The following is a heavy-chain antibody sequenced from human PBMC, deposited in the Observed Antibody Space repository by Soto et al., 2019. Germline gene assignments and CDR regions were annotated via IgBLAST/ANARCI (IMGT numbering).Heavy chain of an antibody. D-gene: IGHD3-3*01. V-gene: IGHV3-23*01. J-gene: IGHJ5*02. CDR1: GFTFSSYA. Sequence: WGSLRLSCAASGFTFSSYAMSWVRQAPGKGLEWVSAISGSGGSTYYADSVKDRFTISRENSKNTLYLQMNSLRAEDTAVYYCAKTRLEGTIFGVVTTHSNWFDPWGQGTLVTVSS. CDR2: ISGSGGST. CDR3: AKTRLEGTIFGVVTTHSNWFDP.